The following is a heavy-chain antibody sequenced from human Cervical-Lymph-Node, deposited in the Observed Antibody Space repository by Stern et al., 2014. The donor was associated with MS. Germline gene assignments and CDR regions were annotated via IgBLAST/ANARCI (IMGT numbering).Heavy chain of an antibody. CDR3: ARDCSGGSCYLGMDV. V-gene: IGHV4-31*03. CDR2: IYYSGST. Sequence: VQLVESGPGLVKPSQTLSLTCTVSGGSISSGGYYWSWIRQHPGKGLEWIGYIYYSGSTYYNPSLKSRVTISVDTSKNQFSLKLSSVTAADTAVYYCARDCSGGSCYLGMDVWGQGTTVTVSS. D-gene: IGHD2-15*01. CDR1: GGSISSGGYY. J-gene: IGHJ6*02.